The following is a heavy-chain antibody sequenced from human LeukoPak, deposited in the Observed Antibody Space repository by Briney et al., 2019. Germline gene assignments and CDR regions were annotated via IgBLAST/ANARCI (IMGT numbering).Heavy chain of an antibody. D-gene: IGHD6-19*01. J-gene: IGHJ5*02. Sequence: GGSLRLSCAASGFTFSSYGMHWVRQAPGKGLEWVAVIWYNGSNKYYADSVKGRFTISRDNSKNTLYLQMNSLRAEDTAVYYCARDTYSSPRIADDRPGPWGQGTLVTVSS. V-gene: IGHV3-33*08. CDR3: ARDTYSSPRIADDRPGP. CDR1: GFTFSSYG. CDR2: IWYNGSNK.